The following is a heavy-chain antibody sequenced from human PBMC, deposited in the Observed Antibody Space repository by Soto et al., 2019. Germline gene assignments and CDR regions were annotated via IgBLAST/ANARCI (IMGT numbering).Heavy chain of an antibody. CDR3: AKEGVSGWSVYFDY. V-gene: IGHV3-23*01. Sequence: WGSLRLSCAASGFTFSSYAMSWVRQAPGKGLEWVSAISGSGGSTYYADSVKGRFTISRDNSKNTLYLQMNSLRAEDTAVYYCAKEGVSGWSVYFDYWGQGTLVTVSX. CDR1: GFTFSSYA. J-gene: IGHJ4*02. D-gene: IGHD6-19*01. CDR2: ISGSGGST.